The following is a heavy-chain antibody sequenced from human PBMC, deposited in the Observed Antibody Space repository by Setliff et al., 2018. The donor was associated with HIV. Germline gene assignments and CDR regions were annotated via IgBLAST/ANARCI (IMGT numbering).Heavy chain of an antibody. D-gene: IGHD3-3*01. CDR3: ARHGDYNFWSGYYFDF. Sequence: KPSETLSLTCTVSGVSGGSISSHYWNWIRQPPGKGLEWIGYIYYTGTTKNNPSLKSRVTMSIDTSKNQFSLKLNSVTAADTAVYYCARHGDYNFWSGYYFDFWGQGTLVTVSS. CDR1: GGSISSHY. V-gene: IGHV4-59*08. J-gene: IGHJ4*02. CDR2: IYYTGTT.